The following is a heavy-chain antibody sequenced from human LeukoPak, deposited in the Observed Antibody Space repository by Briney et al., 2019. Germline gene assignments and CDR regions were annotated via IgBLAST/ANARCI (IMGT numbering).Heavy chain of an antibody. CDR1: GYTFTSNY. CDR2: INPNSGGA. Sequence: ASVKVSCKAFGYTFTSNYMHWVRQAPGQGLEWMGWINPNSGGADYAQNFQGRVTMTRDTSISTAYMTLNRLRYDDTAVYYCPRGPPEYCSGGSCYSGRNWIDPWGQGTLVTVSS. J-gene: IGHJ5*02. D-gene: IGHD2-15*01. V-gene: IGHV1-2*02. CDR3: PRGPPEYCSGGSCYSGRNWIDP.